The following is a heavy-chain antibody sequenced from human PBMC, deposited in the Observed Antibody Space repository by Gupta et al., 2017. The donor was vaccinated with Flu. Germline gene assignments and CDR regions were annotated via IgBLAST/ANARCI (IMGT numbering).Heavy chain of an antibody. CDR3: AAADDVAGYDGY. Sequence: VRQAPGRGLEWLALTSDVEFKKNYAASVQGRLTVSRDNSTNTVLLQMDSLRSADTAMYYCAAADDVAGYDGYWGLGTLVTVS. J-gene: IGHJ4*02. V-gene: IGHV3-30-3*01. CDR2: TSDVEFKK. D-gene: IGHD6-19*01.